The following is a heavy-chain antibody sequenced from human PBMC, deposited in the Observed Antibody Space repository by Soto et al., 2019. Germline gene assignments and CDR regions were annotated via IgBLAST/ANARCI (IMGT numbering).Heavy chain of an antibody. CDR2: IYYDGST. J-gene: IGHJ4*02. D-gene: IGHD2-8*02. CDR1: GASISSSSFY. V-gene: IGHV4-39*02. Sequence: PSETLSLTCTVSGASISSSSFYWGWIRQPPGKGLESIANIYYDGSTYYNPSLKSRVTISFDTSKNQFSLKLTSVTAADTAVYYCARDKITGLFDYWGQGTLVTVSS. CDR3: ARDKITGLFDY.